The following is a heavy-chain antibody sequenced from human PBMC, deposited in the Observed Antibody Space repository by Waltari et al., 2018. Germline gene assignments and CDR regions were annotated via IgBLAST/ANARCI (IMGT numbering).Heavy chain of an antibody. Sequence: EVQLVESGGDMVQPGRSLRLSCTGSGITFSNYAMNWARQAPGKGLEWVGFIRSNDYTGGTSFAASVGGRFTISRDDSKRTAYLQMNALQTDDSATYYCTREDDGNDSGAFDLWGQGTLVTVSS. J-gene: IGHJ3*01. CDR3: TREDDGNDSGAFDL. V-gene: IGHV3-49*04. CDR1: GITFSNYA. CDR2: IRSNDYTGGT. D-gene: IGHD5-12*01.